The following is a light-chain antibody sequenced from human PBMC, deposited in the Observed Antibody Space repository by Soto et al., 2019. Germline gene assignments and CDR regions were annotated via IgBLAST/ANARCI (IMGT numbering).Light chain of an antibody. CDR1: SGHSDYA. V-gene: IGLV4-69*01. CDR3: QTWGTGIVI. J-gene: IGLJ2*01. CDR2: VNSDGSH. Sequence: QPVLTQSPSASASLGASVKLTCTVSSGHSDYAIAWHQQQPEKGPRYLMKVNSDGSHTKGDGIPDRFSGSSSGADRYLTISSLQSEDEADYYCQTWGTGIVIFGGGTKVTVL.